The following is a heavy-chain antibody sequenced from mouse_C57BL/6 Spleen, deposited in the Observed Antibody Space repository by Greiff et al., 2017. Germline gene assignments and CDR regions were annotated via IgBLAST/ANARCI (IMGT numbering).Heavy chain of an antibody. D-gene: IGHD2-5*01. J-gene: IGHJ4*01. CDR3: ARSSNFYYAMDY. V-gene: IGHV1-50*01. CDR2: IDPSDSYT. CDR1: GYTFTSYW. Sequence: QVQLQQPGAELVKPGASVKLSCKASGYTFTSYWMQWVKQRPGQGLEWIGEIDPSDSYTNYNQKFKDKATLTVDTSSSTAYMQLSRLTSEDSAVYYCARSSNFYYAMDYWGQGTSVTVSA.